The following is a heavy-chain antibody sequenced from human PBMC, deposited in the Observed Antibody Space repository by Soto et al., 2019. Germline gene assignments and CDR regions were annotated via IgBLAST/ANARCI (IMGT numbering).Heavy chain of an antibody. V-gene: IGHV1-69*12. CDR3: AGEDKPGGYTPPGTSGFDS. D-gene: IGHD5-12*01. J-gene: IGHJ4*02. Sequence: QVHLVQAGAEVKKPGSSVKVSCKASGGTFSTYAISWVRQAPGQGLEWMGGIIPIYGTANYAQKFQGRLTMTADDSTSTVYMERRSRRSDDTAVYYCAGEDKPGGYTPPGTSGFDSWGQGTLVTVSS. CDR2: IIPIYGTA. CDR1: GGTFSTYA.